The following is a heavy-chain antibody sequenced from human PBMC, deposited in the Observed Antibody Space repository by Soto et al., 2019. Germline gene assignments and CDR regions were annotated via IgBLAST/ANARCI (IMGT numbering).Heavy chain of an antibody. J-gene: IGHJ6*02. Sequence: PGVSLRLSCAASVFTFSSYSMNWVRQAPGKGLEWVSSISSSSSYIYYADSVKGRFTISRDNAKNSLYLQMNSLRAEDTAVYYCARDFEVISYYYGMDVWGQGTTVTVSS. CDR3: ARDFEVISYYYGMDV. CDR1: VFTFSSYS. V-gene: IGHV3-21*04. D-gene: IGHD3-22*01. CDR2: ISSSSSYI.